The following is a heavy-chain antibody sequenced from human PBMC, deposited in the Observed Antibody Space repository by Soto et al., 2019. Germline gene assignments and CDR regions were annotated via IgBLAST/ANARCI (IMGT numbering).Heavy chain of an antibody. J-gene: IGHJ4*02. CDR2: IIPIFGTA. CDR1: GGTFSSYA. Sequence: QVQLVQSGAEVKKPGSSVKVSCKASGGTFSSYAISWVRQAPGQGLEWMGGIIPIFGTANYAQKFQGRVTITADESTSTAYMERSSLRSEDTAVYSCAREDVAAAGTHYWGQGTLVTVSS. D-gene: IGHD6-13*01. V-gene: IGHV1-69*12. CDR3: AREDVAAAGTHY.